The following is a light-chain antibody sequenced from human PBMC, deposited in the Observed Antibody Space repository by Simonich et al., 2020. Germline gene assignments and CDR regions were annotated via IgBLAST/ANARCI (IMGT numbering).Light chain of an antibody. CDR1: SSDVGSYNL. Sequence: QSALTQPASVSGSPGQSITISCTGTSSDVGSYNLVSWYQQHPGKAPKLMIYEGSKRPSGGSNRFSGSKSGNTASLTISGLQAEDEAYYYCCSYAGSSTFVVFGGGTKLTVL. J-gene: IGLJ2*01. CDR2: EGS. V-gene: IGLV2-23*03. CDR3: CSYAGSSTFVV.